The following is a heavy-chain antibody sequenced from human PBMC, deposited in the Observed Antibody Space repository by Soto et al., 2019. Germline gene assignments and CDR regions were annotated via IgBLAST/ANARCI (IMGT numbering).Heavy chain of an antibody. CDR2: INPSGGST. CDR3: ARGVGIAATGTGGWFAP. CDR1: GYTFSSYY. D-gene: IGHD6-13*01. Sequence: ASVKVSCKASGYTFSSYYMHWVRQAPGQGLEWMAIINPSGGSTSYAQKFQGRVTMTRDTSTSTVYMELSSLRSEDTAVYYCARGVGIAATGTGGWFAPWGQGTLVTVSS. J-gene: IGHJ5*02. V-gene: IGHV1-46*01.